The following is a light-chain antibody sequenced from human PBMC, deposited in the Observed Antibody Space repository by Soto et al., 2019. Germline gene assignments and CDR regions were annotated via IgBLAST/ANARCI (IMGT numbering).Light chain of an antibody. CDR1: QSISSY. CDR3: QQSYSTLGT. J-gene: IGKJ1*01. V-gene: IGKV1-39*01. Sequence: DIQMTQSPSSLSASVGDRVTITCRASQSISSYLNWYQQKPGKAPKLLIYAASSLQSGVPSRFSCNGSGTDFTLTISSLQPEDFATYYCQQSYSTLGTFGQGTKVDIK. CDR2: AAS.